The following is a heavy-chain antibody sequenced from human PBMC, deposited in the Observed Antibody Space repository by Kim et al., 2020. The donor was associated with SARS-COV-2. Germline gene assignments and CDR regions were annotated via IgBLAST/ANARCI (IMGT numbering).Heavy chain of an antibody. D-gene: IGHD3-22*01. J-gene: IGHJ4*02. Sequence: SETLSLTCTVSGGSISSGDYYWNWIRQPPGKGLEWIGYIYYSGSTYYHPSLKSRVTISIDTSKIQFSLKLSSVTAADTAVYYCARGYDSSGYRLDYWGQGTLVTVSS. V-gene: IGHV4-30-4*01. CDR2: IYYSGST. CDR3: ARGYDSSGYRLDY. CDR1: GGSISSGDYY.